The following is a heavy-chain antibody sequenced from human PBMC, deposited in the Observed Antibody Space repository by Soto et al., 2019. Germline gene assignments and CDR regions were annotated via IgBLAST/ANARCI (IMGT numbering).Heavy chain of an antibody. D-gene: IGHD3-9*01. J-gene: IGHJ5*02. CDR2: IYYSGST. V-gene: IGHV4-31*03. CDR1: GGSISSGGYY. CDR3: ARGQENEPYYDILTGGNWFDP. Sequence: SETLSLTCTVSGGSISSGGYYWSWIRQHPGKGLEWIGYIYYSGSTYYNPSLKSRVTISVDTSKNQFSLKLSSVTAADTAVYYCARGQENEPYYDILTGGNWFDPWGQGTLVTVSS.